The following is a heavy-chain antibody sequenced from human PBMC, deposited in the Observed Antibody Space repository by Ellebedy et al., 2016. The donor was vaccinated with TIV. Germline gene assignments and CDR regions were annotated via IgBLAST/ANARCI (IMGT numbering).Heavy chain of an antibody. J-gene: IGHJ4*01. CDR2: IYRSGSA. D-gene: IGHD3-3*01. Sequence: SETLSLTCTVSGDSASGKYWSWIRQPADKALEWIGRIYRSGSAIYNPALKSRVTMSVDTSKNQISLRLGSVTAADTAVYFCARDTILANKLLGDFDHWGHGTLVTVSS. V-gene: IGHV4-4*07. CDR3: ARDTILANKLLGDFDH. CDR1: GDSASGKY.